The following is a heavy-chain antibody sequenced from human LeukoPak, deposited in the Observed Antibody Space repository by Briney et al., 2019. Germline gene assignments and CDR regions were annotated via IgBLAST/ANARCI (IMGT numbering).Heavy chain of an antibody. V-gene: IGHV6-1*01. D-gene: IGHD4/OR15-4a*01. CDR3: AREAIRTMVDGMDV. J-gene: IGHJ6*02. Sequence: SQTLSLTCAISGDIVSSNSAAWNWIRQSPSRGLEWLGRTYYRSKWYNDYAVSVKSRITINPDTSKNQFSLQLNSVTPEDTAMYFCAREAIRTMVDGMDVWGQGTTVTVSS. CDR2: TYYRSKWYN. CDR1: GDIVSSNSAA.